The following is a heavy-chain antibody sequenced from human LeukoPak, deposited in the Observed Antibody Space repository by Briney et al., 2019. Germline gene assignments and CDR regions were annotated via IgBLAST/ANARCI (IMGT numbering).Heavy chain of an antibody. CDR3: AHHRGSLDSDTEYFQH. CDR1: GFTFASYA. D-gene: IGHD3-22*01. J-gene: IGHJ1*01. CDR2: ISGSSGST. V-gene: IGHV3-23*01. Sequence: GGSLRLSCAASGFTFASYAMSWVRQATGKGLEWVSAISGSSGSTYYADSVKGRFTISRDNSKSTLYLQMNSLSAEDMAVYYCAHHRGSLDSDTEYFQHWGQGTLVTVSS.